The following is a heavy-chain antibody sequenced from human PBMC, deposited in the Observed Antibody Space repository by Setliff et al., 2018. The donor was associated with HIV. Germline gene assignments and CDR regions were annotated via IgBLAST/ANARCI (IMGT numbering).Heavy chain of an antibody. CDR3: ATDCAVVGGTGSLDS. V-gene: IGHV3-74*01. D-gene: IGHD1-26*01. Sequence: PGGSLRLSCAASGFTFSSYWMHWVRQTPGKGLVWVSRINSDGSSTTYADSVKGRFTISRDNAKNTLYLQMNSLRAEDTAVYYCATDCAVVGGTGSLDSWGQGTLVTVSS. CDR1: GFTFSSYW. CDR2: INSDGSST. J-gene: IGHJ4*02.